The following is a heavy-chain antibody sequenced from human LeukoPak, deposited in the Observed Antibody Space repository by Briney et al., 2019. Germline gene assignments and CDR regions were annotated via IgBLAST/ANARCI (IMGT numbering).Heavy chain of an antibody. CDR2: ISGSGGST. Sequence: GGSLRLSCAASRFSFNNYAMNWVRQAPGKGLEWVSGISGSGGSTYYADSVKGRFTISRDNSKNTLYLQMNSLRAEDTAVYLCSRENYFDSNAHGYSDYWGQGTLVTVSS. D-gene: IGHD3-22*01. CDR3: SRENYFDSNAHGYSDY. J-gene: IGHJ4*02. CDR1: RFSFNNYA. V-gene: IGHV3-23*01.